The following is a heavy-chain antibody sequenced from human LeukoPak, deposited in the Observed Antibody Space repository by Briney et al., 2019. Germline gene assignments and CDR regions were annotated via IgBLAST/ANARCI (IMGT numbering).Heavy chain of an antibody. CDR2: ISSSSYI. J-gene: IGHJ4*02. CDR3: ARSGRGYDSSGYYQYYFDY. V-gene: IGHV3-21*01. D-gene: IGHD3-22*01. Sequence: PGGSLRLSCAASGFTFSSYSMNWVRQAPGKGLEWVSSISSSSYIYYADSVKGRFTISRDNAKNSLYLQMNSLRAEDTAVYYCARSGRGYDSSGYYQYYFDYWGQGTLVTVSS. CDR1: GFTFSSYS.